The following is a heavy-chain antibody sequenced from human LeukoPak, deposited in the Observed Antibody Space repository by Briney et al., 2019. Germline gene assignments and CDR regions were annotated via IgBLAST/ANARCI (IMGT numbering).Heavy chain of an antibody. CDR2: INWNGGST. CDR3: ARVAGYCSGGSCSFGGHYFDY. CDR1: GFRFDDYG. V-gene: IGHV3-20*04. D-gene: IGHD2-15*01. Sequence: GGSLRLSCTASGFRFDDYGMTWVRQAPGKGLEWVSAINWNGGSTGYADSVKGRFTIYRDNAKNYLYLQMNSLRAEDTALYYCARVAGYCSGGSCSFGGHYFDYCGQETLVAVSS. J-gene: IGHJ4*02.